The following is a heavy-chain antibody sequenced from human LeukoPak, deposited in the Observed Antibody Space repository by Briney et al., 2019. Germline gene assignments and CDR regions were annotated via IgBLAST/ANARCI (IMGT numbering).Heavy chain of an antibody. CDR2: IKQDGSEK. CDR3: ARNRDWAFDY. D-gene: IGHD2-21*02. Sequence: GGSLRLSCAASGFTFTSFWMSWVRQAPGKGLEWVANIKQDGSEKYYVDSVKGRSTFSRDNAKNSLYLQMNSLRVEDTAVYYCARNRDWAFDYWGQGSLVTVSS. J-gene: IGHJ4*02. V-gene: IGHV3-7*02. CDR1: GFTFTSFW.